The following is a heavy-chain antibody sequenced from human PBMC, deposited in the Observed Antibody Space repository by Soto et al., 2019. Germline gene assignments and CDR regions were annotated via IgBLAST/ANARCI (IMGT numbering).Heavy chain of an antibody. D-gene: IGHD3-16*01. J-gene: IGHJ4*02. V-gene: IGHV3-9*01. CDR3: AKDSGAAMITFGGVF. Sequence: GGSLRLSCAASGFTFDDYAMHWVRQAPGKGLEWVSGISWNSGSIGYADSVKGRFTISRDNAKNSLYLQMNSLRAEDTALYYCAKDSGAAMITFGGVFWGQGTLVTVSS. CDR1: GFTFDDYA. CDR2: ISWNSGSI.